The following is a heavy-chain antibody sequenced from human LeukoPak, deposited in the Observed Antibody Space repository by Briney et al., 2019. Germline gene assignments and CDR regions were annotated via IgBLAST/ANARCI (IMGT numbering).Heavy chain of an antibody. CDR3: AREEVGASPGGY. D-gene: IGHD1-26*01. CDR2: IYYSGIS. J-gene: IGHJ4*02. V-gene: IGHV4-61*01. CDR1: GDSVSSVSPY. Sequence: SESLSLTCTVSGDSVSSVSPYWSWIRQPPGKGLEWIGYIYYSGISNYNPSLKSRVTMSVDMSKNQFSLKLSAVTAADTAIYYCAREEVGASPGGYWGQGTLVTVSS.